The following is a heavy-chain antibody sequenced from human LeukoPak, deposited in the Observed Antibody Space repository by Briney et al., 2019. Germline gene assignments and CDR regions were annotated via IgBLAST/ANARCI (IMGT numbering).Heavy chain of an antibody. D-gene: IGHD4-11*01. CDR2: INYSGNT. J-gene: IGHJ6*03. CDR1: GGSISSGGYY. Sequence: PSETLSLTCTVSGGSISSGGYYWSWIRQPPGKGLEWIGRINYSGNTYYNPSLVRRVTMSVDTSKNQFSLRLSSVTAADTAVYYCARQCHSFSTYIYFYYYMDVWGKGTTVTVSS. CDR3: ARQCHSFSTYIYFYYYMDV. V-gene: IGHV4-39*01.